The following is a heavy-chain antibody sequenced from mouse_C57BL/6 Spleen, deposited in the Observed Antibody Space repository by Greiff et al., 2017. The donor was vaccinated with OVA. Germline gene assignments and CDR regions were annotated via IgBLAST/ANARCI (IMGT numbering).Heavy chain of an antibody. J-gene: IGHJ4*01. V-gene: IGHV14-4*01. D-gene: IGHD2-5*01. CDR3: TTGGAYYSNYDAMDY. CDR1: GFNIKDDY. CDR2: IDPENGDT. Sequence: DVQLQESGAELVRPGASVKLSCTASGFNIKDDYMHWVKQRPEQGLEWIGWIDPENGDTEYASKFQGKATITADTSSNTAYLQLSSLTSEDTAVYYCTTGGAYYSNYDAMDYWGQGTSVTVSS.